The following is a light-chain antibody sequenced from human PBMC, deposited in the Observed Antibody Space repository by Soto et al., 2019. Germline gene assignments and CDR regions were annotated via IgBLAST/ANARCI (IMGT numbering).Light chain of an antibody. CDR1: SSDIGGYNC. CDR2: EVS. V-gene: IGLV2-14*01. Sequence: QSVLTHPASVSGSPGQSITISCIGASSDIGGYNCISGYQHHPGKAPRLMIYEVSNRPSGVSNRFSGSKSGNAASLTISVIQAEDEADYYCSSYTTSTTLFVFGTGTKVTVL. J-gene: IGLJ1*01. CDR3: SSYTTSTTLFV.